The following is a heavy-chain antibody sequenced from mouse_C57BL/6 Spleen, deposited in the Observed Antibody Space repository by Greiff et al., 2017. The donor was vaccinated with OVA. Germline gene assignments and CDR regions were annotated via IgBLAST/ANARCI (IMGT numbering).Heavy chain of an antibody. V-gene: IGHV1-82*01. CDR2: IYPGDGDT. D-gene: IGHD1-1*01. CDR3: ARHYGSLYFDY. CDR1: GYAFSSSW. J-gene: IGHJ2*01. Sequence: VMLVESGPELVKPGASVKIPCKASGYAFSSSWMNWVKQRPGKGLEWIGRIYPGDGDTNYNGKFKGKATLTADKSSSTAYMQLSSLTSEDSAVYFCARHYGSLYFDYWGQGTTLTVSS.